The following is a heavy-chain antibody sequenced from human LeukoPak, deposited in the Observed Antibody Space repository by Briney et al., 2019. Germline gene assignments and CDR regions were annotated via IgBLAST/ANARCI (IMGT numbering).Heavy chain of an antibody. CDR2: IYHSGSP. CDR3: ARGVGPDYDFWSGFDWFDP. J-gene: IGHJ5*02. Sequence: PSETLSLTCAVSGGSISSNNWWGWVRQPPGKGLEWIGEIYHSGSPNYNPSLKSRVTISVDKSRNHFSLNLSSVTAADTAVYYCARGVGPDYDFWSGFDWFDPWGQGTLVTVSS. D-gene: IGHD3-3*01. CDR1: GGSISSNNW. V-gene: IGHV4-4*02.